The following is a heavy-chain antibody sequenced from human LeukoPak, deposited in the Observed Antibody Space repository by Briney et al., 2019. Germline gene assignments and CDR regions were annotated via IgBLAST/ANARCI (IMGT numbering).Heavy chain of an antibody. CDR3: ARDRSSSWPFDY. J-gene: IGHJ4*02. V-gene: IGHV4-4*07. CDR1: GGSISGDY. Sequence: PSETLSLTCTVSGGSISGDYWSWIRQPAGTGLEWIGRIYTSGSTIYNPSLKSRVTMSVDTSKNQFSLRLNSVTAADTAVYYRARDRSSSWPFDYWGQGTLVTVSS. CDR2: IYTSGST. D-gene: IGHD6-13*01.